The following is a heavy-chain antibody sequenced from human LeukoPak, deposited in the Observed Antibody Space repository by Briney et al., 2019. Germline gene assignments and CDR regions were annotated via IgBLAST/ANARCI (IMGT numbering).Heavy chain of an antibody. CDR3: ARGPVSYYDSSGPDY. CDR2: MSPNSGNT. J-gene: IGHJ4*02. CDR1: GYTFTSYD. V-gene: IGHV1-8*01. D-gene: IGHD3-22*01. Sequence: ASVKVSCKASGYTFTSYDINWVRQATGQGLEWMGWMSPNSGNTGYAQRFQGRVTMTRNTSISTAYMELSSLRSEDTAVYYCARGPVSYYDSSGPDYWGQGTLVTVSS.